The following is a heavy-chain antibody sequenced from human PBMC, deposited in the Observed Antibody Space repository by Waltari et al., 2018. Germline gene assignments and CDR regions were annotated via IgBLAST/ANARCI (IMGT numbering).Heavy chain of an antibody. CDR3: AKRGGTSPFGY. J-gene: IGHJ4*02. CDR1: GFSIRSGDY. Sequence: QVQLQESGPGLVRPSETLSLTCSVSGFSIRSGDYWGGLRQPPGKGLEWIATLHHSGSTYYSPSLKSRATISVDTSKNQFSLKMTSVTAADTAVYYCAKRGGTSPFGYWGQGTLVTVSS. CDR2: LHHSGST. D-gene: IGHD3-10*01. V-gene: IGHV4-38-2*02.